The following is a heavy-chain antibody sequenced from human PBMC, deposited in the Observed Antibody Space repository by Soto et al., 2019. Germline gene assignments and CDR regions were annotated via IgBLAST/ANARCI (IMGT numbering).Heavy chain of an antibody. V-gene: IGHV3-15*01. CDR2: IKSKTDGGTT. J-gene: IGHJ4*02. Sequence: PWGSLRLACAASGFTFSNAWMSWVRQAPGKGLEWVGRIKSKTDGGTTDYAAPVKGRFTISRDDSKNTLYLQMNSLKTEDTAVYYCTTGQWLVGAPGRWGQGTLVTVSS. D-gene: IGHD6-19*01. CDR1: GFTFSNAW. CDR3: TTGQWLVGAPGR.